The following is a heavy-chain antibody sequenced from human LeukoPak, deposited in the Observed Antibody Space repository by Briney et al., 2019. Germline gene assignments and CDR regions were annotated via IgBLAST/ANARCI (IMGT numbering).Heavy chain of an antibody. V-gene: IGHV4-34*01. CDR1: GGSFSGYC. J-gene: IGHJ4*02. CDR2: INHSGST. CDR3: ARARLDTAMNY. Sequence: SETLSLTCAVYGGSFSGYCWSWIRQPPGKGLEWIGEINHSGSTNYNPSLKSRVTISVDTSKNQFSLKLSSVTAADTAVYYCARARLDTAMNYWGQGTLVTVSS. D-gene: IGHD5-18*01.